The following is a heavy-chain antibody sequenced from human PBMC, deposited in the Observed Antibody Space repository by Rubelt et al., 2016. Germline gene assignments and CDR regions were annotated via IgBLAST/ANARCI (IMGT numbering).Heavy chain of an antibody. CDR3: SRVIDFYMDV. V-gene: IGHV4-39*01. Sequence: QVQLQQWGAGLLKPSETLSLTCTVSGGSISSSNYYWVWIRQPPGKGLEWIGSIYYSGSTYYNPSLKSRVTISVDTSKNQFSLKLSSVTAADTAVYYCSRVIDFYMDVWGKGTTVTVSS. CDR2: IYYSGST. J-gene: IGHJ6*03. CDR1: GGSISSSNYY. D-gene: IGHD2/OR15-2a*01.